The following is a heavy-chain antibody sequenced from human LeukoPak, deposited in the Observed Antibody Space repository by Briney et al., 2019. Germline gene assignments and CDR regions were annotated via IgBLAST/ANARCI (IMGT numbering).Heavy chain of an antibody. CDR1: GYTFTSYG. CDR2: ISAYNGDT. Sequence: GASVKVSCKASGYTFTSYGISWVRQAPGQGLEWMGWISAYNGDTNYAQKLQGRVTMTTDTSTSTAYMELRSLRSDDTAVYYCARVPPHDFWRGYYPAFYYYYGMDVWGQGTTVTVSS. D-gene: IGHD3-3*01. V-gene: IGHV1-18*01. CDR3: ARVPPHDFWRGYYPAFYYYYGMDV. J-gene: IGHJ6*02.